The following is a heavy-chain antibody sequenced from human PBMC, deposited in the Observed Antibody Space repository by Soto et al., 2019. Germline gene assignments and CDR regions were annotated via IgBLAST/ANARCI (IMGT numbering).Heavy chain of an antibody. J-gene: IGHJ4*02. CDR1: GYTFTNYA. CDR2: INAGNGNT. D-gene: IGHD3-3*01. CDR3: ARVGQGYYDFWSGLNY. Sequence: ASVKVSCKASGYTFTNYAMHWVRQAPGQRLEWMGWINAGNGNTKYSQTFQGRVTITRDTSASTAYMELSRLRSEDTAVYFCARVGQGYYDFWSGLNYWGQGTLVTAPQ. V-gene: IGHV1-3*01.